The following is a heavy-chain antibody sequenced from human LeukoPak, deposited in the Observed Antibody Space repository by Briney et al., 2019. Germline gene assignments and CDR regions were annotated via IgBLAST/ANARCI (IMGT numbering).Heavy chain of an antibody. Sequence: GGSLRLSCAASGFTFSSDAMSSVRQSPGKGLEWVSAISGSGGSTYYADSVKGRFTISRDNSKNTLYLQMTSLRAEDTAVYYCAKAKPGTGYYFDYWGQGTLVTVSS. CDR3: AKAKPGTGYYFDY. CDR2: ISGSGGST. V-gene: IGHV3-23*01. J-gene: IGHJ4*02. D-gene: IGHD7-27*01. CDR1: GFTFSSDA.